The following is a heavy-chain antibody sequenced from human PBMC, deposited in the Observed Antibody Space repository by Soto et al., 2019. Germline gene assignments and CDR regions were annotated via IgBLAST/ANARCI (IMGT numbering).Heavy chain of an antibody. J-gene: IGHJ4*02. V-gene: IGHV4-59*01. Sequence: SETLSLTCSVSGGSISSYYWSWIRQPPGKGLEWIGYISNSGNTNYNPSLRSRAPISSDTSKNQFSLRLNSVTAADTAVYYCARDEGLGYSSSWYDYWGQGTLVTVSS. CDR2: ISNSGNT. CDR1: GGSISSYY. CDR3: ARDEGLGYSSSWYDY. D-gene: IGHD6-13*01.